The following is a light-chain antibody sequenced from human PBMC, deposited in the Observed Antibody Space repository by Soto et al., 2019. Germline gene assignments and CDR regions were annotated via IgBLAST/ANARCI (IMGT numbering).Light chain of an antibody. Sequence: DIQMTQSPYSLSASVGDRVTITCRASQGISNYLASYQRKPGKVPDLLISYASTLPSGAPSRFSGSCSGTDFTPTISSLQPEDVATYYCQNYNIAPPCTFGRGPKGEIK. CDR1: QGISNY. CDR3: QNYNIAPPCT. J-gene: IGKJ1*01. CDR2: YAS. V-gene: IGKV1-27*01.